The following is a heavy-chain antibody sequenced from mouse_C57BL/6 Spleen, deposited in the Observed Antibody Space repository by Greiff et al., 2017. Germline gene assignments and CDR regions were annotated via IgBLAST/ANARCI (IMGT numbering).Heavy chain of an antibody. V-gene: IGHV1-4*01. D-gene: IGHD1-1*01. CDR1: GYTFTSYT. CDR2: INPSSGYT. CDR3: ARDYYGSPWYCDV. Sequence: VKLVESGAELARPGASVKMSCKASGYTFTSYTMHWVKQRPGQGLEWIGYINPSSGYTKYNQKFKDKATMTADKSSSTAYMQLSSLTSEDSAVYYCARDYYGSPWYCDVWGTGTTVTVSS. J-gene: IGHJ1*03.